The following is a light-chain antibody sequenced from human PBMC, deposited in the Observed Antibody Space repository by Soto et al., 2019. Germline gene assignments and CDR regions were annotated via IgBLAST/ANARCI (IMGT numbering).Light chain of an antibody. Sequence: EIVMTHSPATLSXSPGERATLSCRASQTVSSNLAWYQQKPGQAPRLLIYGASSRATGIPDRFSGSGSGTDFTLTISRLEPEDFAVYYCQQYGSSRTFGQGTKVDIK. V-gene: IGKV3-20*01. CDR1: QTVSSN. CDR3: QQYGSSRT. CDR2: GAS. J-gene: IGKJ1*01.